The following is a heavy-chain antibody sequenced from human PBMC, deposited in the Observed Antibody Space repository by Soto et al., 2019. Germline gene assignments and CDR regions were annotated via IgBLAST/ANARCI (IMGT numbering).Heavy chain of an antibody. CDR2: INPNSGGT. D-gene: IGHD6-13*01. CDR3: ARVSPLSIAAAGTDY. J-gene: IGHJ4*02. V-gene: IGHV1-2*02. CDR1: GYTFTGYY. Sequence: ASVKVSGKASGYTFTGYYMHWVRQAPGQGLEWMGWINPNSGGTNYAQKFQGRVTMTRDTSISTAYMELSRLRSDDTAVYYCARVSPLSIAAAGTDYWGQGTLVTVSS.